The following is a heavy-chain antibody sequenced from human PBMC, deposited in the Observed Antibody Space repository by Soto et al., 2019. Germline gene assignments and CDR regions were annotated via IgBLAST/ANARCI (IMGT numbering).Heavy chain of an antibody. Sequence: QVQLQESGPGLVKPSQTLSLTCTVSGGSISSGGYYWSWIRQHPGKGLEWIGYIYYSGSTYYNPSLKRRVTISVDRSKNQFSLKLSSVTAADTAVYYCAASCVACGGFNYYGMDVWGQGTTVTVSS. V-gene: IGHV4-31*03. D-gene: IGHD5-12*01. J-gene: IGHJ6*02. CDR3: AASCVACGGFNYYGMDV. CDR2: IYYSGST. CDR1: GGSISSGGYY.